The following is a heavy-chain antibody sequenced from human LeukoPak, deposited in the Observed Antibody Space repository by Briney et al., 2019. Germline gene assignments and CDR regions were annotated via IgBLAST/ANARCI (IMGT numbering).Heavy chain of an antibody. V-gene: IGHV4-4*07. D-gene: IGHD3-3*01. Sequence: NSSQTLSLTCTVSGASISRYYWRWIPRPAGKGLEWIGRIYTSGSTNYNPSLKSRVTTSVDTSKNQFSLKLSSVTAADTAVYYCARDSSPYDFWSGYLPYYYGMDVWGQGTTVTVSS. CDR1: GASISRYY. J-gene: IGHJ6*02. CDR3: ARDSSPYDFWSGYLPYYYGMDV. CDR2: IYTSGST.